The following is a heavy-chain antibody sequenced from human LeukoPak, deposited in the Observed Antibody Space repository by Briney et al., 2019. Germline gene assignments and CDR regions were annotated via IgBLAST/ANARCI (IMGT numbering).Heavy chain of an antibody. V-gene: IGHV1-8*01. CDR3: ARGGPYCSSTSCYNWFDP. CDR1: GYTFTSYD. CDR2: MNPNSGNT. D-gene: IGHD2-2*01. J-gene: IGHJ5*02. Sequence: ASVKVSCKASGYTFTSYDINWVRQATGQGLEWMGWMNPNSGNTGYAQKFQGRVTMTRNTSISTAYMELSSLRSGDTAVYYCARGGPYCSSTSCYNWFDPWGQGTLVTVSS.